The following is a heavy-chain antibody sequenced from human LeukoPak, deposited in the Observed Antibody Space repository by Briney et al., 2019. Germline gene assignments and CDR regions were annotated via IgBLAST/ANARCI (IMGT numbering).Heavy chain of an antibody. CDR1: GYSINNDYY. CDR2: VSPRGST. CDR3: ARDADPGGLDY. J-gene: IGHJ4*02. Sequence: SETLSLTCAVSGYSINNDYYSVWIRQPPGEGLEWIGSVSPRGSTFYNGSLQSRASISVDTSKNLFSLKLISVTAADTAMYFCARDADPGGLDYWGQGTLVTASS. V-gene: IGHV4-38-2*02. D-gene: IGHD3-16*01.